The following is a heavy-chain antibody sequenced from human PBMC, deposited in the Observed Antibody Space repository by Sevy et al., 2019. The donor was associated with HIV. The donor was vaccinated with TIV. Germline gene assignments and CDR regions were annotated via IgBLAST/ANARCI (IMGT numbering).Heavy chain of an antibody. Sequence: GGSLRLSCVASGFTFNNFWMAGVRQAPGKGLEWFANIKPDRSESNHVGSVKGRFTISRDNAKNSLYLQMNSLTAEDTAVYYCARDVGGGYFDYWGQGTLVTVSS. D-gene: IGHD3-16*01. CDR3: ARDVGGGYFDY. CDR1: GFTFNNFW. V-gene: IGHV3-7*03. J-gene: IGHJ4*01. CDR2: IKPDRSES.